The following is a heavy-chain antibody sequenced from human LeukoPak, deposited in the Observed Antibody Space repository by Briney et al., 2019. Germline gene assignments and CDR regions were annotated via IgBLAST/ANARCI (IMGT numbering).Heavy chain of an antibody. J-gene: IGHJ4*02. Sequence: SETLSLTCTVSGGSISNYYWSWIRQPPGKGLEWIGYIFYSGSTNYNPSLKSRVTISVDTSKNQFSLKLSSVTAADTAVYYCARHVVASSPLAYWGQGTLVTVSS. CDR1: GGSISNYY. D-gene: IGHD2-21*01. CDR3: ARHVVASSPLAY. V-gene: IGHV4-59*08. CDR2: IFYSGST.